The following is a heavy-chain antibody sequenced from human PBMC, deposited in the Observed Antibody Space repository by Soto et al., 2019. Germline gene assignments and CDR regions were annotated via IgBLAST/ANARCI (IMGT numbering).Heavy chain of an antibody. CDR2: ISSNGGST. J-gene: IGHJ6*02. Sequence: PGGSLRLSCSASGFTFSSYAMHWVSQAPGKGREYVSAISSNGGSTYYADSVKGRFTISRDNSKNTLYLQMSSLRAEDTAVYYCVKDQTRWGEPETPGVYGMDVWGQGTTVTVSS. V-gene: IGHV3-64D*06. D-gene: IGHD3-16*01. CDR3: VKDQTRWGEPETPGVYGMDV. CDR1: GFTFSSYA.